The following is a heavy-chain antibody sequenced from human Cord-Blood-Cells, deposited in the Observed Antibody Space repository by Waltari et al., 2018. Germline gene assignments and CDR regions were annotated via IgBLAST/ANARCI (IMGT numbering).Heavy chain of an antibody. CDR1: GGTSSSYA. J-gene: IGHJ4*02. D-gene: IGHD1-26*01. Sequence: QVQLVQSGAEVKKPGSSVKVSCKASGGTSSSYAISWVRPAPGQGLEWMGGIIPIFGTANYAQKFQGRVTITADKSTSTAYMELSSLRSEDTAVYYCARTPNSGSYTYYFDYWGQGTLVTVSS. CDR3: ARTPNSGSYTYYFDY. V-gene: IGHV1-69*06. CDR2: IIPIFGTA.